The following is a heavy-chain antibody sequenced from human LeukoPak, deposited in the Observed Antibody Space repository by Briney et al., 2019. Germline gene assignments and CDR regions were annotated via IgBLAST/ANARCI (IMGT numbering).Heavy chain of an antibody. CDR3: ATLTGTTYPYYFDF. CDR2: LYHNGSP. Sequence: TSETLSLTCTVSGGSISSSSYYWGWIRQPPGKGLEWIGNLYHNGSPNYNPSLKSRVTISIDTAKNQFSLRLRSVTAADTAVYYCATLTGTTYPYYFDFWGQATLVTVSS. J-gene: IGHJ4*02. CDR1: GGSISSSSYY. D-gene: IGHD1-20*01. V-gene: IGHV4-39*07.